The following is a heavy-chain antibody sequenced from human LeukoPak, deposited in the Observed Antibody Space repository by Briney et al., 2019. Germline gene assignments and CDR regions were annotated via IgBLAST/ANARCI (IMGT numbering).Heavy chain of an antibody. Sequence: PGGSLRLSCAASGFPFSTYWMHWVRQAPGKGLEWVANINEDGSDKYYVDSVKGRFTISRDNAENSLYLQMNSLRADDTAVYYCARGQKLASWGQGTLVTVSS. CDR2: INEDGSDK. V-gene: IGHV3-7*04. J-gene: IGHJ5*02. CDR1: GFPFSTYW. D-gene: IGHD6-13*01. CDR3: ARGQKLAS.